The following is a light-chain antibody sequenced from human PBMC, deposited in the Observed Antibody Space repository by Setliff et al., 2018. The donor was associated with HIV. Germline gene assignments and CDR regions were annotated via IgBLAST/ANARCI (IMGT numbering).Light chain of an antibody. Sequence: QSALAQPRSVSGSPGQSVTISCTGTSSDVGGYNYVSWYQQHPGKAPKLMIYDVSKRPSGVPNRFSGSKCGNTASLTISGLQAEDEADYYCSSYAGSYTFVFGTGTKVTVL. J-gene: IGLJ1*01. CDR2: DVS. CDR3: SSYAGSYTFV. V-gene: IGLV2-11*01. CDR1: SSDVGGYNY.